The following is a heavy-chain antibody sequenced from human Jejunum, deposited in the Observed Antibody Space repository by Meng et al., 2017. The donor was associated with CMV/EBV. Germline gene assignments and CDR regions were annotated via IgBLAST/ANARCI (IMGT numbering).Heavy chain of an antibody. CDR3: AKRYSGAANWGSVC. Sequence: SVFTFSSYAMSWVRQAPGKGLEWVATISGSGVNTYYADSVRGRFTISRDSSKNTLYLQMNNLRTEDTAVYYCAKRYSGAANWGSVCWGQGTLVTVSS. CDR2: ISGSGVNT. V-gene: IGHV3-23*01. J-gene: IGHJ4*02. D-gene: IGHD7-27*01. CDR1: VFTFSSYA.